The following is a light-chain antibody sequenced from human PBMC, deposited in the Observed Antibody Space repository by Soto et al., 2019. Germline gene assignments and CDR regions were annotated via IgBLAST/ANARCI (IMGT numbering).Light chain of an antibody. J-gene: IGLJ1*01. CDR3: SSYTSSSTYV. CDR1: SSDVGGYNY. Sequence: QSALTQPASVSGSPGQSIAISCTGTSSDVGGYNYVSWYQQHSGKAPKLMVYDVSNRPSGVSNRFSGSKPGNTASLTISGLQAEDEADYYCSSYTSSSTYVFGTGTKVTVL. CDR2: DVS. V-gene: IGLV2-14*01.